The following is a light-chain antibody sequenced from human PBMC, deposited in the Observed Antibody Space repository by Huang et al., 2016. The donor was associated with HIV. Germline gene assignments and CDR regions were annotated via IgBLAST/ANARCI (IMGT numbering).Light chain of an antibody. V-gene: IGKV3-15*01. CDR3: QQYNNWLA. Sequence: EIVMTQSPATLSVSPGERATLSCRASQTVNSNLAWYQHKPGQAPRLLISGASTRATGVQARFRGSGSGTKFTLTISSLQSEDFAVYYCQQYNNWLAFGQGTKVEIK. J-gene: IGKJ1*01. CDR2: GAS. CDR1: QTVNSN.